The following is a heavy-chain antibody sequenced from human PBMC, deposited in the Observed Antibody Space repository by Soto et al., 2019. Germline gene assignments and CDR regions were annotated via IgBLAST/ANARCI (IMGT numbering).Heavy chain of an antibody. V-gene: IGHV1-3*01. D-gene: IGHD3-22*01. J-gene: IGHJ4*02. CDR1: GYTFTSYA. Sequence: ASVKVSCKASGYTFTSYAMHWVRQAPGQRLEWMGWINAGNGNTKYSQKFQGRVTITADESTSTAYMELSSLRSEDTAVYYCARATYYYDSSGYCDWGQGTLVTVSS. CDR2: INAGNGNT. CDR3: ARATYYYDSSGYCD.